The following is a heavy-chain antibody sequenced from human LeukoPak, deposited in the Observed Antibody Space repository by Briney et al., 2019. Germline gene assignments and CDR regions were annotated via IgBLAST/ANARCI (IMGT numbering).Heavy chain of an antibody. CDR2: ISGSGGST. V-gene: IGHV3-23*01. D-gene: IGHD2-2*01. CDR3: ARSGGYCSSTSCPLEDWFDP. Sequence: PGGSLRLSCAASRFTFSTYWMHWVRQAPGKGLEWVSAISGSGGSTYYADSVKGRFTISRDNSKNTLYLQMNSLRAEDTAVYYCARSGGYCSSTSCPLEDWFDPWGQGTLVTVSS. CDR1: RFTFSTYW. J-gene: IGHJ5*02.